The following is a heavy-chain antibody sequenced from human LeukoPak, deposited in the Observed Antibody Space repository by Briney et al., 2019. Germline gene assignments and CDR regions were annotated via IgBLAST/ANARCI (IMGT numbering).Heavy chain of an antibody. J-gene: IGHJ4*02. CDR2: TYYRSKWYN. CDR3: ARDLASSGYYEGNNFDY. CDR1: GDSVSSNSAA. Sequence: SQTLSLTCAISGDSVSSNSAAWNWIRQSPSRGLEWLGRTYYRSKWYNDYAVSVKSRITINPDTSKNQFSLQLNSVTPEDTAVYYCARDLASSGYYEGNNFDYWGQGTLVTVSS. D-gene: IGHD3-22*01. V-gene: IGHV6-1*01.